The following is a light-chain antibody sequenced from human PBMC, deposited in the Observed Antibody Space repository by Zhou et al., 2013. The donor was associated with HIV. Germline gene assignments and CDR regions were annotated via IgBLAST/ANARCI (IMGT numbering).Light chain of an antibody. Sequence: DIQMTQSPSSLSASVGDGVIITCRASQGLDKWLAWFQQKPGKAPELLIHTASQLQSGVPSRFSGSGSGTEYTLIISNLQPEDSATYFCQQAKSFPLTFGGGPNWRS. V-gene: IGKV1D-12*01. CDR3: QQAKSFPLT. J-gene: IGKJ4*01. CDR2: TAS. CDR1: QGLDKW.